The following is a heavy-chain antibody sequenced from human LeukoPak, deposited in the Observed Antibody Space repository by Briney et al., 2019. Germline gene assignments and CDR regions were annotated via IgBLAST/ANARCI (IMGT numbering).Heavy chain of an antibody. CDR3: ARDRSSGWYFWGY. J-gene: IGHJ4*02. CDR1: GYTFTGYY. CDR2: INPNSGGT. D-gene: IGHD6-19*01. Sequence: ASVKVSCKASGYTFTGYYKHWVRQAPGQGLEWMGWINPNSGGTNYAQKFQGRVTMTRDTSISTAYMELSRLRSDDTAVYYCARDRSSGWYFWGYWGQGTLVTVSS. V-gene: IGHV1-2*02.